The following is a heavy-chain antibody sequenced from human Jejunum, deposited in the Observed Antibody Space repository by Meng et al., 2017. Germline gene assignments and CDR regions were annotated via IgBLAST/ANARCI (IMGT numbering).Heavy chain of an antibody. CDR1: GGSISSSY. CDR2: IYYSGST. V-gene: IGHV4-59*01. J-gene: IGHJ3*01. D-gene: IGHD4-17*01. CDR3: ARVDYGDYLAAFDL. Sequence: SEILSPTCTVSGGSISSSYWSWIRQPPGKGLEYIGYIYYSGSTYYNPSLKSRVTMSVDTSKNHFSLKVTSMTAADTAVYYCARVDYGDYLAAFDLWGQGTMVTVSS.